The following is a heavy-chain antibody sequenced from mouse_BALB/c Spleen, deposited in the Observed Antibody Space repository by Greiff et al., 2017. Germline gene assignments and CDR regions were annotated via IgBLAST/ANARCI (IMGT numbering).Heavy chain of an antibody. CDR2: INPYNGAT. CDR1: GYSFTGYY. Sequence: VQLQQSGPELVKPGASVKISCKASGYSFTGYYMHWVKQSHVKSLEWIGRINPYNGATSYNQNFKDKASLTVDKSSSTAYMELHSLTSEDSAVYYCAREGEYYYAMDYWGQGTSVTVSS. CDR3: AREGEYYYAMDY. J-gene: IGHJ4*01. V-gene: IGHV1-31*01.